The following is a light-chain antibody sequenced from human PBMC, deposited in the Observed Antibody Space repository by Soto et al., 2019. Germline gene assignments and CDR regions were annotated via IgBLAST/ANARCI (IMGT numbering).Light chain of an antibody. CDR1: QSVSAD. CDR2: GVT. Sequence: ETVITQNPTTRAVTPGKGDSRSSSAGQSVSADVACYQQKPGQTTRHLSHGVTTRATGTPARFSGSGSGTESTLTIRSLQSEDFAVYCCQQNDDGPLAFGGGTNV. V-gene: IGKV3-15*01. CDR3: QQNDDGPLA. J-gene: IGKJ4*01.